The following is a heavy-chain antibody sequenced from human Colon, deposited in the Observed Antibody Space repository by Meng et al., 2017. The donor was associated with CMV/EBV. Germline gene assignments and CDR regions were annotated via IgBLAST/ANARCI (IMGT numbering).Heavy chain of an antibody. CDR1: GFSVSTNY. V-gene: IGHV3-66*01. CDR3: ARNRLECGGDCYFADS. D-gene: IGHD2-21*02. CDR2: IYDNGRK. J-gene: IGHJ5*02. Sequence: ESLKISCVASGFSVSTNYISWVRQAPGKGLEWVSVIYDNGRKYYTDSVKGRFTVSRDESKNTVFLQMNNLRTEDTAVYYCARNRLECGGDCYFADSWGQGTQVTVSS.